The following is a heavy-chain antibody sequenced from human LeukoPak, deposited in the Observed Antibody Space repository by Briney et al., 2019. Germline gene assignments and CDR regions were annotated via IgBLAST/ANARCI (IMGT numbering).Heavy chain of an antibody. CDR2: ISWNSGSI. Sequence: GGSLRLSCAASGFTFDDYAMHWVRQAPGKGLEWVSGISWNSGSIGYADSVKGRFTISRGNAKNSLYLQMNSLRAEDTALYYCAKDMIAAAGPDAFDIWGQGTMVTVSS. CDR1: GFTFDDYA. D-gene: IGHD6-13*01. V-gene: IGHV3-9*01. CDR3: AKDMIAAAGPDAFDI. J-gene: IGHJ3*02.